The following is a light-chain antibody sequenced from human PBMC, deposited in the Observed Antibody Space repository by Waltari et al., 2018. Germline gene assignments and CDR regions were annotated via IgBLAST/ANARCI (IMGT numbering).Light chain of an antibody. V-gene: IGLV3-21*04. CDR2: YDS. CDR3: QVWDANTDPGV. CDR1: NIARKS. J-gene: IGLJ1*01. Sequence: SYVLTQPPSVSVAPGKTASITCGGNNIARKSVHRYQQKPGQAPILVISYDSDRPSGIPERFSGSNSGNTATLTISRVEAGDEADYYCQVWDANTDPGVFGTGTEVTVL.